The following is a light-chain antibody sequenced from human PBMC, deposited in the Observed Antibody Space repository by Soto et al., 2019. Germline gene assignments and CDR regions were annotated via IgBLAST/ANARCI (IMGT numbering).Light chain of an antibody. V-gene: IGKV1-39*01. CDR3: QQSYSTPST. J-gene: IGKJ2*01. Sequence: DIHMTQSPSSLSASVGDRVTITCRASQSISNYLNWYQQKPGKAPNLLIYIASNLHSGVPSRFSGSGSGTDFTLTISSLQPEDFATYYCQQSYSTPSTFGQGTKVDIK. CDR2: IAS. CDR1: QSISNY.